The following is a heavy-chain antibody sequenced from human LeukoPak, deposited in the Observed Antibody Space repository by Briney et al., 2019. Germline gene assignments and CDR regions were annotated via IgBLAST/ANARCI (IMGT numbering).Heavy chain of an antibody. V-gene: IGHV3-30-3*01. Sequence: PGRSLRLSCVVTGFTVTGYSMHWVRQAPGKGLEWVAVMSYDGSNKYHADSVKGRFTISRDTSKNTLFLQMNNLRAQDTAVYYCARAGGISMLRELKVLNAFDIWGQGTMVTVSS. CDR1: GFTVTGYS. CDR2: MSYDGSNK. D-gene: IGHD2-8*01. CDR3: ARAGGISMLRELKVLNAFDI. J-gene: IGHJ3*02.